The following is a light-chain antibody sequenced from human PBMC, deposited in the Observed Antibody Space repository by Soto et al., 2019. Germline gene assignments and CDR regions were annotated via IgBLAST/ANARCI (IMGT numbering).Light chain of an antibody. Sequence: QSVLTQPPSVSAAPGQKVTISCSGSSSIIGNNYVSWYQQLPGTAPKALIYENNKRPSGIPDRFSGSKSGTSATLGITGLQTGDEAGYYCGTWDSSLSTYVFGTGTKVTVL. CDR2: ENN. V-gene: IGLV1-51*02. CDR3: GTWDSSLSTYV. CDR1: SSIIGNNY. J-gene: IGLJ1*01.